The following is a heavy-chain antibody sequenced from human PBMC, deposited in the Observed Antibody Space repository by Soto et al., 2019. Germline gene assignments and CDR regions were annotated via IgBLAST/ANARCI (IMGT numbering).Heavy chain of an antibody. CDR1: GYTFTSYA. Sequence: ASVKVSCKASGYTFTSYAMHWVRQAPGQRLEWMGWINANSGGTKYSQKFQGRVTMTRDTSISTAYMELSRLRSDDTAVYYCARDSPSTVTSYYYYYYGMDVWGQGTTVTVSS. D-gene: IGHD4-17*01. J-gene: IGHJ6*02. CDR3: ARDSPSTVTSYYYYYYGMDV. V-gene: IGHV1-2*02. CDR2: INANSGGT.